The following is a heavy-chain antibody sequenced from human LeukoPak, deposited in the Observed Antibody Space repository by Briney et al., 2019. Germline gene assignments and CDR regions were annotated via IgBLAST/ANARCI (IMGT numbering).Heavy chain of an antibody. J-gene: IGHJ5*02. V-gene: IGHV3-23*01. D-gene: IGHD3-22*01. CDR3: ANPDSSGYSWYWKS. CDR2: ISGSGGST. Sequence: GGSLRLSCAASGFTFSSYAMSWVRQAPGKGLEWVSAISGSGGSTYYADSVKGRFTISRDNSKNTLYLQMNSLRAEDTAVYYCANPDSSGYSWYWKSWGQGTLVTVSS. CDR1: GFTFSSYA.